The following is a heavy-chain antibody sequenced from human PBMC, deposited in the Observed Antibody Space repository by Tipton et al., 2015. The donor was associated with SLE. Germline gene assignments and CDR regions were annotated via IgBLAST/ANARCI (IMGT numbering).Heavy chain of an antibody. D-gene: IGHD1-7*01. CDR2: IYYSGST. CDR3: ARYAGTTGFDY. V-gene: IGHV4-59*01. J-gene: IGHJ4*02. Sequence: TLSLTCTVSGGSISSYYWSWIRQPAGKGLEWIGYIYYSGSTNYNPSLKSRVTISVDTSKNQFSLKLSSVTAADTAVYYCARYAGTTGFDYWGQGTLVTVSS. CDR1: GGSISSYY.